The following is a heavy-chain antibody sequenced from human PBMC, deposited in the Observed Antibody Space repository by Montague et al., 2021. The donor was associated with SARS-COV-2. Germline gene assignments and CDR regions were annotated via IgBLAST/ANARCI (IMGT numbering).Heavy chain of an antibody. J-gene: IGHJ2*01. V-gene: IGHV6-1*01. CDR1: GDSVSSNIAT. D-gene: IGHD2-21*02. Sequence: CAISGDSVSSNIATWNWIRQSPSRGLEWLGRTYYRSKWYNDYAVSVRSRVIINPNTSNNRISPQLNSVTPEDTAVYYCTRAYCGGDFYFYWYFDLWGRGTLVTVSS. CDR3: TRAYCGGDFYFYWYFDL. CDR2: TYYRSKWYN.